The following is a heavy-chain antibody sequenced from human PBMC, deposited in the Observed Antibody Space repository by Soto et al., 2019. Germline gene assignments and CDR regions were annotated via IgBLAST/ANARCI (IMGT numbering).Heavy chain of an antibody. D-gene: IGHD3-10*01. CDR1: GYTFTSYG. V-gene: IGHV1-18*01. CDR2: ISAYNGNT. J-gene: IGHJ4*02. CDR3: ARDMEFGLSDY. Sequence: ASVKVSCKASGYTFTSYGISWVRQAPGQGLEWMGWISAYNGNTNYAQKLQGRVTMTRDTSTSTAYMELSSLRSEDTAVYYCARDMEFGLSDYWGQGTLVTVSS.